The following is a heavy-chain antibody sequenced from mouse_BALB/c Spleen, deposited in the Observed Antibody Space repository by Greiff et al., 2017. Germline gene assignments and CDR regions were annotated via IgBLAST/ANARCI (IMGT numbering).Heavy chain of an antibody. CDR1: GYTFTSYT. V-gene: IGHV1-4*02. D-gene: IGHD1-1*01. Sequence: QVQLQQSAAELARPGASVKMSCKASGYTFTSYTMHWVKQRPGQGLEWIGYINPSSGYTEYNQKFKDKTTLTADNSSSRAYMQLSSLTSADSAVYYCAHYTFAYWGQGTVVTVSA. CDR3: AHYTFAY. CDR2: INPSSGYT. J-gene: IGHJ3*01.